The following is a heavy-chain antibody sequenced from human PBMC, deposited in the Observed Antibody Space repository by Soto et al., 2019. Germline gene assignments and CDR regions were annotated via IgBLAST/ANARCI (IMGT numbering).Heavy chain of an antibody. CDR2: ISGSGGST. CDR1: GFTFSSYA. D-gene: IGHD1-20*01. V-gene: IGHV3-23*01. Sequence: GSLRLSCAASGFTFSSYAMSWVRQAPGKGLEWVSAISGSGGSTYYADSVKGRFTISRDNSKNTLYLQMNSLRAEDTAVYYCAKAAPSDNWKDLNFDYWGQGTLVTVSS. CDR3: AKAAPSDNWKDLNFDY. J-gene: IGHJ4*02.